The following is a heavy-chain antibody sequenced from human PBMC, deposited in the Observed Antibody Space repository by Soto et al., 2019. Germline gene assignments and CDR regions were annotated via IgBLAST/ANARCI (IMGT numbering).Heavy chain of an antibody. Sequence: PSETLSLTCTVSGGSLSSYYWSWIRQPPGKGLEWIGYIYYSGSTNYNPSLKSRVTISVDTSKNQFSLKLSSVTAADTAVYYCARGQWLATDAFDIWGQGTMVTVSS. J-gene: IGHJ3*02. CDR2: IYYSGST. D-gene: IGHD6-19*01. CDR3: ARGQWLATDAFDI. V-gene: IGHV4-59*08. CDR1: GGSLSSYY.